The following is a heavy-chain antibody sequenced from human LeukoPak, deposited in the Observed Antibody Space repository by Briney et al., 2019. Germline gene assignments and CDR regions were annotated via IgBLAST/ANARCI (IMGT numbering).Heavy chain of an antibody. CDR1: GFTFSSYS. CDR3: ARDLQEYDFWSGSMECYFDY. J-gene: IGHJ4*02. V-gene: IGHV3-48*01. D-gene: IGHD3-3*01. CDR2: ITTSGGAK. Sequence: PGGSLRLSCAASGFTFSSYSMNWVRQAPGKGLEWISYITTSGGAKNYADSVKGRFTISRDNSKNTLYLQMNSLRAEDTAVYYCARDLQEYDFWSGSMECYFDYWGQGTLVTVSS.